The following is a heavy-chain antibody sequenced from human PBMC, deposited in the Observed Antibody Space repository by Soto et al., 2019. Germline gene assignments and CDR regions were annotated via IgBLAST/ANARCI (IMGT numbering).Heavy chain of an antibody. CDR1: GFTFSRFW. D-gene: IGHD2-15*01. J-gene: IGHJ6*02. CDR3: ARAGGSCSGGSCTHMYFYGMDV. CDR2: INSDGSST. V-gene: IGHV3-74*01. Sequence: EVQLVESGGGLVQRGGSLRVSCAASGFTFSRFWMHWVRQAPGMGLVWVSRINSDGSSTNYADSVKGRFTISRDNAKNTLYLQMNSLRVEDTAVYYCARAGGSCSGGSCTHMYFYGMDVWGQGTTVTVSS.